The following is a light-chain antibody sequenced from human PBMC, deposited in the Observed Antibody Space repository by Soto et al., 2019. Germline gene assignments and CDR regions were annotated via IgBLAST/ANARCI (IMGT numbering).Light chain of an antibody. CDR3: QQYGSSPGT. CDR1: QTVSNNY. J-gene: IGKJ1*01. V-gene: IGKV3-20*01. CDR2: GAS. Sequence: DIVLTQSPGTLSLSPGERATLSCRASQTVSNNYLAWCQQKPGQAPRLLIYGASSRATGIPDRFSGSGSGTDFTLTISRLEPEDFAVYYCQQYGSSPGTFGQGTKVDIK.